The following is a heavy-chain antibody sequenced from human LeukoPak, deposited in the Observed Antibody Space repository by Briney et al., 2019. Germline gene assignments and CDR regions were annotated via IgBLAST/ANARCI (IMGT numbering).Heavy chain of an antibody. Sequence: SETLSLTCTVSGGSISSYYWSWIRQSPGKGLEWIGAIYYRGTTSYNPSLKSRAIISVDTSKNQFSLKLSSVTAADTALYYCARLSYYYDVSGNLFDYWGQGILVTISS. J-gene: IGHJ4*02. CDR3: ARLSYYYDVSGNLFDY. CDR2: IYYRGTT. V-gene: IGHV4-39*01. D-gene: IGHD3-22*01. CDR1: GGSISSYY.